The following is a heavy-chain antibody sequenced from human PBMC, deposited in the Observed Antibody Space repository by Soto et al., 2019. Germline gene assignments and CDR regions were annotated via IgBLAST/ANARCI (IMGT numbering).Heavy chain of an antibody. D-gene: IGHD3-10*01. Sequence: QVQLQESGPGLVKPSETLSLTCTVSGDSISRYYWSWIRLSPGKGLEWIGYIYYSGETNYNPSVKSRVTISVDRTKNQFSLKLSSVTASDTAVCYCARDQGGEFLKGSGMDGWGHGTTVTVSS. CDR1: GDSISRYY. J-gene: IGHJ6*02. CDR2: IYYSGET. V-gene: IGHV4-59*01. CDR3: ARDQGGEFLKGSGMDG.